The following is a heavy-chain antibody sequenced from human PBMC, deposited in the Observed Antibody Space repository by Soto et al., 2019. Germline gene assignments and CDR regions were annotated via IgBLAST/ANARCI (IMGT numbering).Heavy chain of an antibody. V-gene: IGHV3-7*01. CDR1: GFTFSSYW. CDR2: IKQDGSEK. D-gene: IGHD6-6*01. CDR3: AREGRLVGYYYYMDV. J-gene: IGHJ6*03. Sequence: GGSLRLSCAASGFTFSSYWMSWVRQAPGKGLEWVANIKQDGSEKYYVDSVKGRFTISRDNAKNSLYLQMNSLRAEDTAVYYCAREGRLVGYYYYMDVWGKGTTVTVSS.